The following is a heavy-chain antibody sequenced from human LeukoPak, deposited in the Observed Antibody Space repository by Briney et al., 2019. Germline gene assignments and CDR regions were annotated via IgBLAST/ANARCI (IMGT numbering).Heavy chain of an antibody. V-gene: IGHV3-7*01. CDR3: ARQSDYGAFDI. Sequence: PGGSLRLSCAASGFTFSSYAMSWVRQAPGKGLEWVANIKQDGREKYYVDSVKGRFTISRDNAKNSLYLQMNSLRAEDTAVYYCARQSDYGAFDIWGQGTMVTVSS. CDR2: IKQDGREK. CDR1: GFTFSSYA. J-gene: IGHJ3*02. D-gene: IGHD4-17*01.